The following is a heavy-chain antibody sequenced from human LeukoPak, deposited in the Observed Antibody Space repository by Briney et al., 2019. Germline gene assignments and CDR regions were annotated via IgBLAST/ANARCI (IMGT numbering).Heavy chain of an antibody. CDR2: ISGSGGST. J-gene: IGHJ4*02. CDR1: GFTFDDYG. D-gene: IGHD3-10*01. V-gene: IGHV3-23*01. CDR3: AKGGTDGAMVRGVIIS. Sequence: GGSLRLSCAASGFTFDDYGMSWVRQVPGKGLEWVSAISGSGGSTYYADSVKGRVTFSRDNSKNTLYLQMNRLRAEDTAVYYCAKGGTDGAMVRGVIISWGQGTLVTVSS.